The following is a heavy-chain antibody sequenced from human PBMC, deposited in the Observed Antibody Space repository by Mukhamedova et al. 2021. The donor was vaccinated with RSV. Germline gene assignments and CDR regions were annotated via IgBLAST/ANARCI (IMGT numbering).Heavy chain of an antibody. CDR3: ASGVAFDI. J-gene: IGHJ3*02. Sequence: GLEWVLYISSSGSTIYYADSVKGRFTISRDNAKNSLYLQMNSLRAEDTAVYYCASGVAFDIWGQGTMGTVSS. V-gene: IGHV3-48*03. D-gene: IGHD3-16*01. CDR2: ISSSGSTI.